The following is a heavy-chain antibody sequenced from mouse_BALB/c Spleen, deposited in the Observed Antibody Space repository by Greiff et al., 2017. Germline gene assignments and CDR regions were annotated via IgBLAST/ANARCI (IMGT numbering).Heavy chain of an antibody. Sequence: DVMLVESGGGLVQPGGSRKLSCAASGFTFSSFGMHWVRQAPEKGLEWVAYISSGSSTIYYADTVKGRFTISRDNPKNTLFLQMTSLRSEDTAMYYYARSPYDAMDYWGQGTSVTVSS. V-gene: IGHV5-17*02. CDR1: GFTFSSFG. CDR3: ARSPYDAMDY. CDR2: ISSGSSTI. J-gene: IGHJ4*01. D-gene: IGHD6-5*01.